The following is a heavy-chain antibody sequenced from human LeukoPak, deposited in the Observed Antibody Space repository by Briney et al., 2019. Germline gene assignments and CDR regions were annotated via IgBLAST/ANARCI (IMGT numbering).Heavy chain of an antibody. CDR1: GFTFSSYG. CDR3: ARAGNSECFDY. CDR2: IWYDGSNK. D-gene: IGHD6-13*01. Sequence: GGSLRLSCAASGFTFSSYGMHWVRQAPGXXXEWVAVIWYDGSNKYYADSVKGRFTISRDNSKNTLYLQMNSLRAEDTAVYYCARAGNSECFDYWGQGTLVTVSS. V-gene: IGHV3-33*01. J-gene: IGHJ4*02.